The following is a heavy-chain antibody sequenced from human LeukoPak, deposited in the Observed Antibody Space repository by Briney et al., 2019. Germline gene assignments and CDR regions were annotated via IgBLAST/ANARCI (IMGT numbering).Heavy chain of an antibody. CDR1: GYTCTSYG. CDR3: ARWGRGDTKNFDY. J-gene: IGHJ4*02. CDR2: ISAYNGNT. Sequence: GSVNDPCQASGYTCTSYGMSWVRQAPGQGLEWMGWISAYNGNTNYAQKLQGRVTMTTDTSTSTAHMELRSLRSDDTAVYYCARWGRGDTKNFDYWGEPCLVTVSS. D-gene: IGHD1-26*01. V-gene: IGHV1-18*01.